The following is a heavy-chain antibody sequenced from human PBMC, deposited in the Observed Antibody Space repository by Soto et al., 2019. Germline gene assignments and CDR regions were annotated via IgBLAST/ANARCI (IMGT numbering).Heavy chain of an antibody. CDR3: AGDYGSVDYFKPYNWFDP. D-gene: IGHD3-10*01. J-gene: IGHJ5*02. V-gene: IGHV4-4*07. CDR2: IYSRGST. CDR1: GGSISSYY. Sequence: QVQLQESGPGLVKPSETLSLTCTVSGGSISSYYWSWIRQPAGKGLEWIGRIYSRGSTNYNPSLKSRVTMSVDTSKNQFSLKLSSVTAADTAVYYCAGDYGSVDYFKPYNWFDPWGHGTPVTVSS.